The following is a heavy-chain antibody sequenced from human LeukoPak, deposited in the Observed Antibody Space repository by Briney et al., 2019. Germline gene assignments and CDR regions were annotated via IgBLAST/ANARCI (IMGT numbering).Heavy chain of an antibody. J-gene: IGHJ4*02. CDR2: ISSSSYI. CDR1: GFTFSSYS. D-gene: IGHD1-26*01. CDR3: AKAPYSGSYFYDY. Sequence: GGSLRLSCAASGFTFSSYSMNWVRQAPGKGLEWVSSISSSSYIYYTDSVKGRFTISRDNSKNTLYLQMNSLRAEDTAVYYCAKAPYSGSYFYDYWGQGTLVTVSS. V-gene: IGHV3-21*01.